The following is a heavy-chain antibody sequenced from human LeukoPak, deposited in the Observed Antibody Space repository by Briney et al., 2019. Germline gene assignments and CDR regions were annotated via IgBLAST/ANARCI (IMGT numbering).Heavy chain of an antibody. V-gene: IGHV4-34*01. CDR2: IDDGGNT. Sequence: SETLSLMCSVYGGSFSDYFWSWIRQPPGKGLEWIGEIDDGGNTNYNPSLMSRVIVAMEKSKKQFSLAMRSVTAADTAIYYCARFSRITWGDWGDAFDVWGQGATVIVSS. J-gene: IGHJ3*01. CDR3: ARFSRITWGDWGDAFDV. CDR1: GGSFSDYF. D-gene: IGHD2-21*02.